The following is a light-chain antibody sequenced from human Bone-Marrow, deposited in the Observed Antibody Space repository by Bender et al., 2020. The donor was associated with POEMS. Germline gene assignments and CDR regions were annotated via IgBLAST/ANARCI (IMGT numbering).Light chain of an antibody. CDR1: SSDVGGYNY. CDR3: CSYVGSKSPYV. V-gene: IGLV2-11*01. CDR2: DVS. J-gene: IGLJ1*01. Sequence: QSALTQPRSVSGSLGQSVTISCTGTSSDVGGYNYVSWYQQRPGKAPKLMIYDVSYRPSGVPDRFSGSKSGNTASLTISGLQAEDEAEYYCCSYVGSKSPYVFGTGTKVTVL.